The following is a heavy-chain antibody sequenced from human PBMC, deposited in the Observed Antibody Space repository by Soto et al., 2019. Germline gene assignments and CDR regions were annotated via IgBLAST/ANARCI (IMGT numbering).Heavy chain of an antibody. CDR1: GFTFSSYG. D-gene: IGHD6-13*01. V-gene: IGHV3-48*01. Sequence: EVQLVESGGGLVQPGGSLGLSCAASGFTFSSYGMNWVRQTPGKGLEWVSYISIRRTNIHYADSVKGRFTISRDNAKNSLYLQMNSLGAEDTAVYYCARGAAGNAYFWGQGIPVTVSS. CDR3: ARGAAGNAYF. CDR2: ISIRRTNI. J-gene: IGHJ4*02.